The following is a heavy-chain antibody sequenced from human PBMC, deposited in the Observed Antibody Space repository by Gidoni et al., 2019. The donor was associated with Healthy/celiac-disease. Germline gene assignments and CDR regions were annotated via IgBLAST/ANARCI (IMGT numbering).Heavy chain of an antibody. Sequence: QVTLRESGPALVKPTQTLTLTCTFSGFSLSTSGMCVSWIRQPPGKALEWLARIDWDDDKYYSTSLKTRLTISKDTSKNQVVLTMTNMDPVDTATYYCARIRHRSIRLGELSLDYYYGMDVWGQGTTVTVSS. D-gene: IGHD3-16*02. J-gene: IGHJ6*02. CDR3: ARIRHRSIRLGELSLDYYYGMDV. CDR2: IDWDDDK. CDR1: GFSLSTSGMC. V-gene: IGHV2-70*15.